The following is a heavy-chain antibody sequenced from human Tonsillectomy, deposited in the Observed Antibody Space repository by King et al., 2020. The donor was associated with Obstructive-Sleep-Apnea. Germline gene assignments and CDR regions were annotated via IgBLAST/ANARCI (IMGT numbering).Heavy chain of an antibody. CDR3: ARASGRSWSWGAFGI. Sequence: VQLVESGGGLVQPGGSLRLSCAASGFTFSSYDMHWVRQATGKGLEWVSGIGNAGDPYYPGSVKGRFTISRENAKNSLYLQMNSLRAGDTAVYYRARASGRSWSWGAFGIWGQGTMVTVSS. CDR1: GFTFSSYD. CDR2: IGNAGDP. J-gene: IGHJ3*02. V-gene: IGHV3-13*05. D-gene: IGHD6-13*01.